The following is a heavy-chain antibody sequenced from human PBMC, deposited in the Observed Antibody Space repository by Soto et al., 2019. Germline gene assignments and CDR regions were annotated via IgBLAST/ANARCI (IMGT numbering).Heavy chain of an antibody. CDR2: MFNDVSTT. CDR3: VRRNTGYGNFDS. CDR1: GFSFSGFW. Sequence: GGSLRLSCAASGFSFSGFWMHWVRQAPGKGLVWVSRMFNDVSTTYYADSVKGRFTISRDNAKSTLYLQMNSLRDEDTAVYYCVRRNTGYGNFDSWGQGTLVTVSS. V-gene: IGHV3-74*01. J-gene: IGHJ4*02. D-gene: IGHD5-12*01.